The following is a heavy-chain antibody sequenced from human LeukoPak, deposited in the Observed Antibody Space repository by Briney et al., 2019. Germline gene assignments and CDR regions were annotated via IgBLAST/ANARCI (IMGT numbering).Heavy chain of an antibody. D-gene: IGHD2-2*01. V-gene: IGHV3-21*01. CDR2: ISSSSSYM. J-gene: IGHJ4*02. CDR1: GFTFSSYS. Sequence: PGGSLRLSCAASGFTFSSYSMNWVRQAPGEGLEWVSSISSSSSYMYYADSVKGRFTISRDNAKNSLYLQMNSLRAEDTAVYYCAKVRCSTSCYFDYWGQGTLVTVSS. CDR3: AKVRCSTSCYFDY.